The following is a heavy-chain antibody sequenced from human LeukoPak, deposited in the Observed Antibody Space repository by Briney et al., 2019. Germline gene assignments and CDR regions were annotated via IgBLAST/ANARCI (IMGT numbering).Heavy chain of an antibody. D-gene: IGHD6-13*01. CDR2: IIPIFGTA. CDR3: ARDRDDIAAGYFDY. V-gene: IGHV1-69*13. CDR1: GYTLTELS. Sequence: SVKVSCKVSGYTLTELSMHWVRQAPGKGLEWMGGIIPIFGTANYAQKFQGGVTITADESTSTAYMELSSLRSEDTAVYYCARDRDDIAAGYFDYWGQGTLVTVSS. J-gene: IGHJ4*02.